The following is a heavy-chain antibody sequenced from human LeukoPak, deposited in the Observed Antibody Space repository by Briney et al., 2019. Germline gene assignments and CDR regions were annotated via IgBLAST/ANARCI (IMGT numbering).Heavy chain of an antibody. D-gene: IGHD1-26*01. J-gene: IGHJ4*02. CDR2: INHSGST. V-gene: IGHV4-34*01. Sequence: SETLSFTCAVYGGSFSGYYWSWIRQPPGKGLEWIGEINHSGSTNYNPSLKSRVTISVDTSKNQFSLKLSSVTAADTAVYYCAEESGSHDYWGQGTLVTVSS. CDR3: AEESGSHDY. CDR1: GGSFSGYY.